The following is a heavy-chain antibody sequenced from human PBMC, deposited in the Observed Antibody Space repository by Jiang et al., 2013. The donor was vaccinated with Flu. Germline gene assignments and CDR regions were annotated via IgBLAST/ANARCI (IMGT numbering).Heavy chain of an antibody. CDR3: ARDRGATRAFDI. Sequence: VQLVESGGGLVKPGGSLRLSCAVSGFTFSENQMTWMRQAPGKGLEWITYFDARISFTKYADSVKGRFTISSDNAKQSLHLEMNSLRPDDTAVYYCARDRGATRAFDIWGQGTVVIVSS. D-gene: IGHD1-26*01. CDR2: FDARISFT. J-gene: IGHJ3*02. V-gene: IGHV3-11*05. CDR1: GFTFSENQ.